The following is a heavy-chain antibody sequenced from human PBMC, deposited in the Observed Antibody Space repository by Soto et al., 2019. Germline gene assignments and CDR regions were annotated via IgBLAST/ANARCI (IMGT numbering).Heavy chain of an antibody. J-gene: IGHJ5*01. V-gene: IGHV3-23*01. D-gene: IGHD1-26*01. CDR1: GVTFSSYA. CDR3: ANNRGSRDLRRGWFDP. Sequence: PEVTLRLSCAASGVTFSSYALIWVRQAPGKGLQWASATSCSGGSTYYADSVKGRFTLSRDNSKNTLYLQMNSLRAEDTAGYYFANNRGSRDLRRGWFDPWGQGTLVTFSS. CDR2: TSCSGGST.